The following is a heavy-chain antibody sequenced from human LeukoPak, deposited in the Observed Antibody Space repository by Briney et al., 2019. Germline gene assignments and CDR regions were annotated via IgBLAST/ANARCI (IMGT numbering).Heavy chain of an antibody. J-gene: IGHJ4*02. D-gene: IGHD3-22*01. V-gene: IGHV4-4*07. CDR3: AREEFLHEIDSSGYFVF. Sequence: KPSETLSLTCTVSGGSITGYYWNWIRQPAGQGLEWLGRVYSSGVGNYNPSLTSRVTMSVDTSKNQFSLKLTSLTAADTAVYYCAREEFLHEIDSSGYFVFWDQGTLVTVSS. CDR1: GGSITGYY. CDR2: VYSSGVG.